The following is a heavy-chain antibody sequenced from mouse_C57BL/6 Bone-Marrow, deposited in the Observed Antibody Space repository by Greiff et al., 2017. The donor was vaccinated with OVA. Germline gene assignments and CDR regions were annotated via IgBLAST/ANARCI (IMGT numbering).Heavy chain of an antibody. D-gene: IGHD1-1*01. CDR2: ISYSGST. Sequence: EVKLVESGPGLAKPSQTLSLTCSVTGYSITSDYWNWIRQFPGNRLEYMGYISYSGSTYYNPSLKSRISITRDTSKNQYYLQLNSETTEDTATYYCARCANTVAFDVWGKGTTVTVSA. J-gene: IGHJ1*03. CDR1: GYSITSDY. V-gene: IGHV3-8*01. CDR3: ARCANTVAFDV.